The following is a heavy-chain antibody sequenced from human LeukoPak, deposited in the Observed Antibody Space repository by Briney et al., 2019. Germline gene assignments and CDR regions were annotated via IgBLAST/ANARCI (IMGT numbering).Heavy chain of an antibody. V-gene: IGHV4-39*07. CDR1: DGSINTISDY. CDR3: ARYDVWGSYRAFDY. J-gene: IGHJ4*02. CDR2: MYHSGST. D-gene: IGHD3-16*02. Sequence: SETLSLTCSVSDGSINTISDYWGWVRQPPGKGLEWIGTMYHSGSTYYNPSLKSRVTISVDTSRNQFSLKLSSVTAADTAVYYCARYDVWGSYRAFDYWGQGTLVTVSS.